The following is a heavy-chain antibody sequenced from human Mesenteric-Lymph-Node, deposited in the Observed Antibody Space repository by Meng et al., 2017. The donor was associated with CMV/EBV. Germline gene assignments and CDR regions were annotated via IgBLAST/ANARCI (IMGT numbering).Heavy chain of an antibody. CDR2: INPSGGST. Sequence: ASVKVSCKASGYTFINYYINWVRQAPGQGLEWMGIINPSGGSTRFAQRFQGRVTMTRDTSTSTVYMELSSLRSEDTAVYYCARDLADGGYYYYGMDVWGQGTTVTVSS. J-gene: IGHJ6*02. D-gene: IGHD3-16*01. CDR1: GYTFINYY. CDR3: ARDLADGGYYYYGMDV. V-gene: IGHV1-46*01.